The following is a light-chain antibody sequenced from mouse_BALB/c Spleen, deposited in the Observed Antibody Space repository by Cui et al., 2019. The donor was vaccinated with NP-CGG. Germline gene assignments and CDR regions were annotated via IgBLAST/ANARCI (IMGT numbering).Light chain of an antibody. CDR1: TGAVTTSNY. CDR3: ALWYSNHWV. CDR2: GTK. J-gene: IGLJ1*01. Sequence: LLSHRSALTTSPGETVTLTCRSSTGAVTTSNYANWVQEKPDHLFTGLIGGTKNRAPGVPARFSGSLIGDKAALTITGAQTEDEAIYFCALWYSNHWVFGGGTKLTVL. V-gene: IGLV1*01.